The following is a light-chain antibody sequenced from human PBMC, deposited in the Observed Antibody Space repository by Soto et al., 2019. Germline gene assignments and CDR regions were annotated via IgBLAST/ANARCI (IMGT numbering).Light chain of an antibody. CDR1: QSISSW. CDR3: QQYNDNWT. J-gene: IGKJ1*01. CDR2: KAS. V-gene: IGKV1-5*03. Sequence: DIQITHSPCTLSSAVGGRVTIGCVASQSISSWLAWYQQKPGTAPKLLIYKASTLQSGVPSRFSGSGSGTEFTLTISSLQPDDSATYYCQQYNDNWTFGQGPKVDIK.